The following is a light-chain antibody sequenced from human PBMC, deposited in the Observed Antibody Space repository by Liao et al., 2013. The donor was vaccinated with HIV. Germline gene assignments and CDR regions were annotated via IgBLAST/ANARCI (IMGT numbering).Light chain of an antibody. CDR2: YDS. Sequence: SYALTQPPAVSLAPGKTATITCEGVNLASQSVHWYQHKPGQAPVLVIYYDSDRPSGIPERFSGSASGNTATLTITRVEAGDEADYYCQVWDSSSFHYVFATGTKVTVL. CDR3: QVWDSSSFHYV. V-gene: IGLV3-21*01. J-gene: IGLJ1*01. CDR1: NLASQS.